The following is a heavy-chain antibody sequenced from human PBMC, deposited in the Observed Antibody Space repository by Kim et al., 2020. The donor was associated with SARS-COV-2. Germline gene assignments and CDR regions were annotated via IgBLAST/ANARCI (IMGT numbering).Heavy chain of an antibody. V-gene: IGHV1-69*13. Sequence: SVKVSCKASGGTFSSYAISWVRQAPGQGLEWMGGIIPIFGTANYAQKFQGRVTITADESTSTAYMELSSLRSEDTAVYYCARFHPPLKTGYYPAYYYYGMDVWGQGTTVTVSS. D-gene: IGHD3-9*01. CDR1: GGTFSSYA. CDR3: ARFHPPLKTGYYPAYYYYGMDV. CDR2: IIPIFGTA. J-gene: IGHJ6*02.